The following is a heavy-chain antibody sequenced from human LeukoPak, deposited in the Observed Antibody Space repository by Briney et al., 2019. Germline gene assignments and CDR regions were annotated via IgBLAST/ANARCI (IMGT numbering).Heavy chain of an antibody. V-gene: IGHV4-4*07. D-gene: IGHD5-18*01. CDR1: DDSVTTSY. J-gene: IGHJ5*02. CDR3: ARVSYNGLDP. Sequence: KASETLSLTCTVSDDSVTTSYWSWIRQPAGKGLEWIGRIYTSGSTNYNPSLKSRVTIAVDTSKNQFSLKLSSVTAADTAVYYCARVSYNGLDPWGQGTLVTVSS. CDR2: IYTSGST.